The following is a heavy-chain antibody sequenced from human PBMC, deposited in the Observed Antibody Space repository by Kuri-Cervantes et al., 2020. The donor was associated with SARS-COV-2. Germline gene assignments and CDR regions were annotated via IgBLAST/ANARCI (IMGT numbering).Heavy chain of an antibody. Sequence: ESLKISCIVSGVAIDSNSYYWVWIRQPPGKGLEWIGGIYYSGSTYHNPSLKSRVTLSADTSKNQFSLKLSSVTAADTAVYYCARFLGFYYYMDVWGKGTTVTVSS. CDR2: IYYSGST. J-gene: IGHJ6*03. CDR3: ARFLGFYYYMDV. V-gene: IGHV4-39*07. CDR1: GVAIDSNSYY. D-gene: IGHD3-16*01.